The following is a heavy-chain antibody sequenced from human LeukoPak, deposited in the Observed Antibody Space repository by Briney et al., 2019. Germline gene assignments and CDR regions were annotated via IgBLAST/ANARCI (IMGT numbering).Heavy chain of an antibody. D-gene: IGHD6-19*01. CDR2: ISHTGGSS. V-gene: IGHV3-64D*06. CDR1: GFVFSSCA. Sequence: GGSLKLSCSASGFVFSSCAMYCVRQAPGKGLEYVTAISHTGGSSYYADSVKGRFTISRDNSKNTLYLQMSSLRVEDTAVFSCVKGGSSSAWFPYYFDYWGQGTLVTVSS. CDR3: VKGGSSSAWFPYYFDY. J-gene: IGHJ4*02.